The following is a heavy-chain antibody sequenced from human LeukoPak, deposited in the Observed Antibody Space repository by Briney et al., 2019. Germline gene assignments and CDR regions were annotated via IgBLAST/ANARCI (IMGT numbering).Heavy chain of an antibody. J-gene: IGHJ4*02. Sequence: GGTLRLSCAASGFTFSSYGMSWVRQAPGKGLEWVSAISGSGGSTYYADSVKGRFTISRDNSKNTLYLQMNSLRAEDTAVYYCARDHYGDYAYWGQGTLVTVSS. CDR2: ISGSGGST. CDR1: GFTFSSYG. D-gene: IGHD4-17*01. V-gene: IGHV3-23*01. CDR3: ARDHYGDYAY.